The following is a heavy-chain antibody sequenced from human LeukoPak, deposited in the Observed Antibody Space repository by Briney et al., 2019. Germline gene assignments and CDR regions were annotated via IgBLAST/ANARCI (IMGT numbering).Heavy chain of an antibody. V-gene: IGHV3-23*01. Sequence: GGSLRLSCAASGFTFTSYSMNWVRQAPGKGLEWVSTISGGGGSTYYADSVKGRFTISRDNSKNTPYLQVNSLRAEDTAVYYCAKGGKWDVTPFDYWGQGTLVTVSS. CDR1: GFTFTSYS. CDR2: ISGGGGST. J-gene: IGHJ4*02. CDR3: AKGGKWDVTPFDY. D-gene: IGHD1-26*01.